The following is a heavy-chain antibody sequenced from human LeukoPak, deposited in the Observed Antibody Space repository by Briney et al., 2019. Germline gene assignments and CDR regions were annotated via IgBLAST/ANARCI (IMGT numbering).Heavy chain of an antibody. J-gene: IGHJ4*02. D-gene: IGHD3-10*01. CDR2: IYYSGST. CDR1: GGSISSGDYY. V-gene: IGHV4-30-4*01. Sequence: SQTLSLTCTVSGGSISSGDYYWSWIRQPPGKGLEWIGYIYYSGSTYYNRSLKSRVTISVDTSKNQFSLKLSSVTAADTAVYYCARDSTHYYGSGSYYPWGQGTLVTVSS. CDR3: ARDSTHYYGSGSYYP.